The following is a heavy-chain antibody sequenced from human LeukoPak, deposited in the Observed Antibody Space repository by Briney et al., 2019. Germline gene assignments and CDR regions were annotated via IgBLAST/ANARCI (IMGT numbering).Heavy chain of an antibody. CDR1: GFTFSSHG. CDR3: ARVTYGSRTYGAFDY. D-gene: IGHD3-10*01. V-gene: IGHV3-23*01. CDR2: ISGSGDNT. Sequence: GGSLRLSCAASGFTFSSHGMSWVRQAPGKGLEWVSTISGSGDNTYYADSVKGRFTISRDNSKNTLYLQMNSLRAEDTAVYYCARVTYGSRTYGAFDYWGQGTLVTVSS. J-gene: IGHJ4*02.